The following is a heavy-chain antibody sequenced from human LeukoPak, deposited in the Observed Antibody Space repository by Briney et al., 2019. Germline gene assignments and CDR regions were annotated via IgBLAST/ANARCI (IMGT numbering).Heavy chain of an antibody. Sequence: ASVKVSCKASGYTFTGYYMHWVRQAPGQGLEWMGWINPNSGGTNYAQKFQGRVTMTRDTPISTAYMELSRLRSDDTAVYYCARDGGYSYPRGFDYWGQGTLVTVSS. CDR2: INPNSGGT. J-gene: IGHJ4*02. CDR3: ARDGGYSYPRGFDY. D-gene: IGHD5-18*01. CDR1: GYTFTGYY. V-gene: IGHV1-2*02.